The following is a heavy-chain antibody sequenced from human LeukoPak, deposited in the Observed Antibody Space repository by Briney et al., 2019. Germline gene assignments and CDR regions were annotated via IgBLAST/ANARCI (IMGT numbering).Heavy chain of an antibody. V-gene: IGHV3-23*01. CDR2: ISGSGGST. CDR3: AKNTYYYDSSGYLQAVDY. J-gene: IGHJ4*02. CDR1: GFTFSSYA. D-gene: IGHD3-22*01. Sequence: AGGSLRLSCAASGFTFSSYAMSWVRQAPGKGLEWVSAISGSGGSTYYADSVKGRFTISRDNSKNTLYLQMNSLRAEDTAVYYRAKNTYYYDSSGYLQAVDYWGQGTLVTVSS.